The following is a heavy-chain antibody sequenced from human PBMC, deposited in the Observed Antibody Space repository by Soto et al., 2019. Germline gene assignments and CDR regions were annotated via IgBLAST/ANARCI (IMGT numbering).Heavy chain of an antibody. CDR1: GGTFSSYA. J-gene: IGHJ6*02. D-gene: IGHD2-15*01. CDR2: IIPIFGTA. Sequence: SVKVSCKASGGTFSSYAISWVRQAPGQGLEWMGGIIPIFGTANYAQKFQGRVTITADESTSTAYMELSSLRSEDTAVYYCAKTVAAHYYYGMDVWGQGTTVTAP. CDR3: AKTVAAHYYYGMDV. V-gene: IGHV1-69*13.